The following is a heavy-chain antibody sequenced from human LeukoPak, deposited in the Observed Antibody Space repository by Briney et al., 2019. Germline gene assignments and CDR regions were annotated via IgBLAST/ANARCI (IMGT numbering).Heavy chain of an antibody. J-gene: IGHJ4*02. CDR2: ISGDGSVT. V-gene: IGHV3-43*02. D-gene: IGHD1-14*01. CDR1: GFTFNDYP. CDR3: ATGSQPGTTFDY. Sequence: PGGSLRLSCAASGFTFNDYPMHWVRQAPGKGLEWVSLISGDGSVTYYADSVKGRFTISRDNSKNSLYLQMNSLRLEDTASYYCATGSQPGTTFDYWGQGTLVTASS.